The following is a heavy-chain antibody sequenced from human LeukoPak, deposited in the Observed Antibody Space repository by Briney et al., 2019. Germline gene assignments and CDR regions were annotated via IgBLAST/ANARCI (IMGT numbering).Heavy chain of an antibody. CDR2: IIPIFGTA. J-gene: IGHJ3*02. D-gene: IGHD5-24*01. CDR1: GGSFTYYA. CDR3: ASVEMATISAFDI. Sequence: GASVKVSCKASGGSFTYYAISWVRQAPGQGLEWMGEIIPIFGTANYAQKFQGRVTITADESTSTAYMELSSLRSEDTAVYYCASVEMATISAFDIWGQGTMVTVSS. V-gene: IGHV1-69*13.